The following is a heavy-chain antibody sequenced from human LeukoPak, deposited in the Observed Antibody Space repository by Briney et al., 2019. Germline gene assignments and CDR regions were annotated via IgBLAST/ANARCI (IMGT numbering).Heavy chain of an antibody. V-gene: IGHV1-2*02. CDR1: GYTFTSYG. D-gene: IGHD6-13*01. Sequence: ASVKVSCKASGYTFTSYGISWVRQAPGQGLVWMGWINPNSGGTNYAQKFQGRVTMTRDTSISTAYMELSRLRSDDTAVYYCARADPTYSSSWYGAFDIWGQGTMVTVSS. CDR2: INPNSGGT. J-gene: IGHJ3*02. CDR3: ARADPTYSSSWYGAFDI.